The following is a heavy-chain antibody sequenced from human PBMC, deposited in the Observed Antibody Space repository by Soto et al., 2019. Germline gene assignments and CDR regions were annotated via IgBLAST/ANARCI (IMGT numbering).Heavy chain of an antibody. J-gene: IGHJ1*01. CDR3: ARAPFGSGYQMQGTLLAPFQH. D-gene: IGHD3-22*01. V-gene: IGHV1-69*13. Sequence: GASVNVSCKASGGTFSSYAISWVRQAPGQGLEWMGGIIPIFGTANYAQKFQGRVTITADESTSTAYMELSSLRSEDTAVYYCARAPFGSGYQMQGTLLAPFQHWGQGTLVTVSS. CDR1: GGTFSSYA. CDR2: IIPIFGTA.